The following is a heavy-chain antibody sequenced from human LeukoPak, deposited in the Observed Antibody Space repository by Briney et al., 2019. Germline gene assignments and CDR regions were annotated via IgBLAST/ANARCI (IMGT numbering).Heavy chain of an antibody. CDR1: GFTFSSCS. J-gene: IGHJ6*02. CDR2: ISSTSSYI. V-gene: IGHV3-21*01. D-gene: IGHD2-2*01. Sequence: GGSLRLSCAASGFTFSSCSMNWVRQAPGKGLEWVSSISSTSSYISYTDSVKGRFTISRDNAKNSLYLQMNSLRAEDTAVYYCARSIVVVPANYYYYYGMDVWGQGTTVTVSS. CDR3: ARSIVVVPANYYYYYGMDV.